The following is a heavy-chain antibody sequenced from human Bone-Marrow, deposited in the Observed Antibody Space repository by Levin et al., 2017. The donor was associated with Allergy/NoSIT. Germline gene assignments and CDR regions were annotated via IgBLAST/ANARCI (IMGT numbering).Heavy chain of an antibody. CDR3: ARANNGDY. D-gene: IGHD1/OR15-1a*01. J-gene: IGHJ4*02. CDR2: IFHTGGT. Sequence: SETLSLTCSVSGYSISSGYHWGWIRQPPGKGLEWIGTIFHTGGTYYNPSLNSRVTISLDPSKNQFSLKLTSVTAADTAVYYCARANNGDYWGQGTLVTVSS. V-gene: IGHV4-38-2*02. CDR1: GYSISSGYH.